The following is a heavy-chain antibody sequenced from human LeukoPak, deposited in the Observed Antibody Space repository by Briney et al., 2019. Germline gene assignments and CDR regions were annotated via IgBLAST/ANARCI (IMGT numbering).Heavy chain of an antibody. V-gene: IGHV3-23*01. Sequence: PGGSLSLSCAASVFTFRGYAMIRVRQSPGKGLEWFSAISGSGGSTYYADSVKGPFTISRDNSKSTLYMQMNSLRAEDTAVYYCAKSPPSTTNYFDYWGQGTLVTVSS. J-gene: IGHJ4*02. CDR1: VFTFRGYA. CDR2: ISGSGGST. D-gene: IGHD4-17*01. CDR3: AKSPPSTTNYFDY.